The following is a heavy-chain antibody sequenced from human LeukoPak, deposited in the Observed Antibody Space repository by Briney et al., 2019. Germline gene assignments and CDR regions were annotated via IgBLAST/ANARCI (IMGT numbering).Heavy chain of an antibody. CDR3: ARDSPYYYGSGSATYYMDV. CDR2: INHSGST. D-gene: IGHD3-10*01. CDR1: GGSSNTYY. V-gene: IGHV4-34*01. Sequence: PSETLALNCPVYGGSSNTYYWSLIRQPPGKGLQWIGEINHSGSTNYNPSLKSRVTISVDTSKNQFSLKLSSVTAADTAVYYCARDSPYYYGSGSATYYMDVWGKGTTVTISS. J-gene: IGHJ6*03.